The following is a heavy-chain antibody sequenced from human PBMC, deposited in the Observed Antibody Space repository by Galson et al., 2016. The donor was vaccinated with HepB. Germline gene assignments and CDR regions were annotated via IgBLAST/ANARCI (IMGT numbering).Heavy chain of an antibody. D-gene: IGHD2-15*01. J-gene: IGHJ4*02. CDR1: GYTFTSFY. V-gene: IGHV1-46*01. CDR2: IDPSGGGT. Sequence: SVKVSCKASGYTFTSFYMHWVRQAPGQGLEWMGMIDPSGGGTTYAQKFRGRPTMTRDTSTSTVYMDLSSLRSEDTAVYFCAPIRGHYSDGFDYWGQGTLVTVSS. CDR3: APIRGHYSDGFDY.